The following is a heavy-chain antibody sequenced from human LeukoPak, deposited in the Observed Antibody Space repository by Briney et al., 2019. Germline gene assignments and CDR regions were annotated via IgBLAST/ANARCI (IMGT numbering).Heavy chain of an antibody. CDR3: ARELHVERDDY. J-gene: IGHJ4*02. Sequence: GASVKLSCKASGFVFTGYGFTWVRQAPGQGLEWMGWISANDGKIHYSERHQGRVTMSTDTVTSTVYMELRSLRSDDTAVYYCARELHVERDDYWGQGTLVTVSS. V-gene: IGHV1-18*01. CDR2: ISANDGKI. D-gene: IGHD1-1*01. CDR1: GFVFTGYG.